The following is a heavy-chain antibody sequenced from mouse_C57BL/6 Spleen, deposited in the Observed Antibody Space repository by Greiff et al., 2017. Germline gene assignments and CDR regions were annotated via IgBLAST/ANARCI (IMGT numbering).Heavy chain of an antibody. Sequence: DVMLVESGEGLVKPGGSLKLSCAASGFTFSSYAMSWVRQTPEKRLEWVAYISSGGDYIYYADTVKGRFTISRDNARNTLYLQMSSLKSEDTAMYYCTRGGRGAWFAYWGQGTLVTVSA. CDR2: ISSGGDYI. CDR3: TRGGRGAWFAY. D-gene: IGHD3-3*01. V-gene: IGHV5-9-1*02. J-gene: IGHJ3*01. CDR1: GFTFSSYA.